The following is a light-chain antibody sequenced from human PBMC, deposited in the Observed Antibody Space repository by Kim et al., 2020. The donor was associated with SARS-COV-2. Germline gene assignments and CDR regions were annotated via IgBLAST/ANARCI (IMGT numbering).Light chain of an antibody. Sequence: SPGERATLSCRARQSVSSYLAWYQQKPGQAPRLLIYDASNRATGIPARFSGSGPGTDFTLTISSLEPEDFAVYYCQQRSNWHPITFGQGTRLEIK. CDR3: QQRSNWHPIT. CDR2: DAS. CDR1: QSVSSY. V-gene: IGKV3D-11*02. J-gene: IGKJ5*01.